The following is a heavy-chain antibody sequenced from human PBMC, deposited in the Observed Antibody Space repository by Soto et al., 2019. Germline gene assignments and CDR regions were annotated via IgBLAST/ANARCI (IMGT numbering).Heavy chain of an antibody. CDR1: GYSFTSYW. Sequence: PGESLKISCQGSGYSFTSYWNGWVRQMPGKGLEWMGIIYPGDFDTRYSPSFQGQVTISADKSLGTAYLQWTSVKASDTAVYYCSRYFDLLDFYYYGMDVWGQGTTVTVSS. D-gene: IGHD2-21*01. CDR2: IYPGDFDT. CDR3: SRYFDLLDFYYYGMDV. V-gene: IGHV5-51*01. J-gene: IGHJ6*02.